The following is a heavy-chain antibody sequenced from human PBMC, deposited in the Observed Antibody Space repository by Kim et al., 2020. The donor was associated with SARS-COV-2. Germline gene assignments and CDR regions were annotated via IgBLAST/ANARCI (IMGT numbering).Heavy chain of an antibody. Sequence: GGSLRLSCAGSGFTFSDSAMNWVRQAPGRGLEWVSAISGGGNSTYYADSVKGRFTISRDNSRNTLYLQMNSLRAEDTAIYYCAKDHAFRGSPFRWGQGTRVTVSS. D-gene: IGHD3-10*01. V-gene: IGHV3-23*01. J-gene: IGHJ4*02. CDR2: ISGGGNST. CDR1: GFTFSDSA. CDR3: AKDHAFRGSPFR.